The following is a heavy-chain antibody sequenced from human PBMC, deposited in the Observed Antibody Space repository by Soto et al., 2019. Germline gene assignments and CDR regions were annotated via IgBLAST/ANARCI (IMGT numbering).Heavy chain of an antibody. J-gene: IGHJ3*02. CDR2: IIPIFGTA. CDR1: GGTFSSYA. V-gene: IGHV1-69*01. CDR3: ARGFGYCSSTSCGLVDAFDI. Sequence: QVQLVQSGAEVKKPGSSVKVSCKASGGTFSSYAISWVRQAPGQGLEWMGGIIPIFGTANYAQKFQGRVTITADESTSTAYMELCSLRTEDTALYYCARGFGYCSSTSCGLVDAFDIWGQGTMVTVSS. D-gene: IGHD2-2*01.